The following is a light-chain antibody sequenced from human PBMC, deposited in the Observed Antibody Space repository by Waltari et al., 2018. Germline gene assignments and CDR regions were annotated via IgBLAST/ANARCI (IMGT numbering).Light chain of an antibody. V-gene: IGKV3-20*01. CDR1: ESVSSNF. CDR2: GAS. J-gene: IGKJ2*01. CDR3: QQYGSSPKT. Sequence: ETVLTQSPGTLSLSPGESATLSCRASESVSSNFLAWYRQKPGQAPRLLIYGASSRATGIPDRFSGSGSGTDFTLTISRLEPEDFAVYYCQQYGSSPKTFGQGTKLEIK.